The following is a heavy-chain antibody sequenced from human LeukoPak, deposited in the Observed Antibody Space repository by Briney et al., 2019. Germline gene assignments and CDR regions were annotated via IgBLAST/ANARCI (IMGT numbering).Heavy chain of an antibody. CDR1: GFTFGDYA. CDR3: TRDGLSCSGGNCYSNYYYYYMDV. CDR2: IRSKAYDETT. D-gene: IGHD2-15*01. J-gene: IGHJ6*03. V-gene: IGHV3-49*04. Sequence: PGGSLRLSCTASGFTFGDYAMSWVRQAPGKGLEWVGFIRSKAYDETTEYAASVKGRFTISRDDSKSIAYLQMNSLRTEDTAVFYCTRDGLSCSGGNCYSNYYYYYMDVWGKGTTVTVSS.